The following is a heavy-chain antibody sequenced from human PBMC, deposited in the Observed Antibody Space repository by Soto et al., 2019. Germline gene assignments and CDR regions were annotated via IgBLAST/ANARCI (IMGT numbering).Heavy chain of an antibody. J-gene: IGHJ4*02. V-gene: IGHV4-31*03. D-gene: IGHD3-22*01. Sequence: LSLTCTVSGGSISSGGYYWSWIRQHPGKGLEWIGYIYYSGSTYYNPSLKSRVTISVDTSKNQFSLKLSSVTAADTAVYYCAREFSSDGYYFDYWGQGTLVTVSS. CDR1: GGSISSGGYY. CDR2: IYYSGST. CDR3: AREFSSDGYYFDY.